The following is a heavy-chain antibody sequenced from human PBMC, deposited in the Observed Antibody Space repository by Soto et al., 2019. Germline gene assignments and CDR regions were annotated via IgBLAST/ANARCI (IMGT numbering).Heavy chain of an antibody. CDR2: ISGGGGTM. D-gene: IGHD1-26*01. Sequence: EVQLVESGGGLVQSGGSLRLTCAASGFTFSRYTMNWVRQAPGKGLEWLSYISGGGGTMFYADSVKGRVTISRDNAKNSRYLQMDSLRAEDTAVYYCARDKIGSYSIDYWGQGTLVTVSS. V-gene: IGHV3-48*04. CDR1: GFTFSRYT. J-gene: IGHJ4*02. CDR3: ARDKIGSYSIDY.